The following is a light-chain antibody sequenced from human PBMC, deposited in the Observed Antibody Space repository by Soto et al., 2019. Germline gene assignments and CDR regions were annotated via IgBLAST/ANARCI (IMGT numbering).Light chain of an antibody. CDR1: SSDVGSYNR. CDR3: SSYTISSTYV. J-gene: IGLJ1*01. V-gene: IGLV2-18*02. Sequence: QSVLTQPPSVSGSPGQSVAISFTGTSSDVGSYNRVSWYQQPPGTAPKLMIYDVNNRPSGVPDRFSGSKSGNTASLTISGLQAEDEADYYCSSYTISSTYVFGTGTKVTVL. CDR2: DVN.